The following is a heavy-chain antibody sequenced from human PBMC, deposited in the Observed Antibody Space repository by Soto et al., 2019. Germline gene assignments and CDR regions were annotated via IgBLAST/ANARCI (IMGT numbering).Heavy chain of an antibody. V-gene: IGHV4-39*01. CDR3: ASWMAGIAAASEWLDP. CDR2: IYYSGST. CDR1: GRSISSSSYY. J-gene: IGHJ5*02. Sequence: SETLSLTCTVSGRSISSSSYYWGWIRQPPGKGLEWIGSIYYSGSTYYNPSLKSRVTISVDTSKNQFSLKLSSVTAADTAVYYCASWMAGIAAASEWLDPWGKGTLVTVP. D-gene: IGHD6-13*01.